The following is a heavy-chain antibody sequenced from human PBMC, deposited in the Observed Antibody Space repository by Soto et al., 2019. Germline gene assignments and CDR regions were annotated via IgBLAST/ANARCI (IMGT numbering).Heavy chain of an antibody. D-gene: IGHD5-12*01. CDR1: GFTFSSYG. J-gene: IGHJ6*02. CDR2: ISYDGSNK. Sequence: PGGSLRLSCAASGFTFSSYGMHWVRQAPGKGLEWVAVISYDGSNKYYADSVKGRFTISRDNSKNTLYLQMNSLRAEDTAVYYCAKGDGYNVGYYYKGMDVWGQGTTVTVSS. V-gene: IGHV3-30*18. CDR3: AKGDGYNVGYYYKGMDV.